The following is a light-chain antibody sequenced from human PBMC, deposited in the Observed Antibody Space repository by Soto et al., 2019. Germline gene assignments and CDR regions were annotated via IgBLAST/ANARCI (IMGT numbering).Light chain of an antibody. Sequence: EIVLTQSPATLSLSPGERATFSCRASQSVSNYLAWYQQKPGQAPRLLIYDASNRASGIPARFSGSGSGTDFTLTISSLDPEDFAVYYCQQRSNWPPVTFGGGTKVDI. V-gene: IGKV3-11*01. CDR3: QQRSNWPPVT. J-gene: IGKJ4*01. CDR1: QSVSNY. CDR2: DAS.